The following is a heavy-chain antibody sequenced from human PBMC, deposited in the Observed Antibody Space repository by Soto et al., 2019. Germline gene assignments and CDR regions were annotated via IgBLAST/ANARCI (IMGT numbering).Heavy chain of an antibody. J-gene: IGHJ4*02. CDR2: ITERGDST. V-gene: IGHV3-23*01. D-gene: IGHD2-2*01. CDR1: GITLRSLG. Sequence: EVQLLDSGGGLVQPGGSLRFSCAASGITLRSLGMTWVRQAPGKGLQWVSGITERGDSTYYADSVKGRFTISRDNSKNMLYLQMNSLRVEDTAVYYCASRGGSPYYFDYWGQGTLVTISS. CDR3: ASRGGSPYYFDY.